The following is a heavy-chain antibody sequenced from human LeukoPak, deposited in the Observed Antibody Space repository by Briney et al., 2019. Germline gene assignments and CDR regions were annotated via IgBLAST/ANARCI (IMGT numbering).Heavy chain of an antibody. CDR1: GYSFTSYW. J-gene: IGHJ5*02. D-gene: IGHD6-13*01. V-gene: IGHV5-51*01. Sequence: GESLKISCKGSGYSFTSYWIGWVRQMPGKSLEWMGIIYPGDSDTRYSPSFQGQVTISADKSISTAYLQWSSLRASDTAMYYCARVSAAADNWFDPWGQGTLVTVSS. CDR2: IYPGDSDT. CDR3: ARVSAAADNWFDP.